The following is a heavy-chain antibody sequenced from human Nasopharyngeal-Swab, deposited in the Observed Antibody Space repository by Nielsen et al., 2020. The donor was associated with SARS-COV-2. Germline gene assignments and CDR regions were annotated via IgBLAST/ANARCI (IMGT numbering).Heavy chain of an antibody. Sequence: SETLSLTCSVPGGSIRSSSYYWGWIRQPPGKGLEWIGSIFYSGSTYYNPSLKSRVTISVDTSKNQFSLRLSSVTAADTAVYYCARDRGSSSSIRPWGQGTLVTVSS. CDR1: GGSIRSSSYY. V-gene: IGHV4-39*02. CDR2: IFYSGST. CDR3: ARDRGSSSSIRP. J-gene: IGHJ5*02. D-gene: IGHD6-6*01.